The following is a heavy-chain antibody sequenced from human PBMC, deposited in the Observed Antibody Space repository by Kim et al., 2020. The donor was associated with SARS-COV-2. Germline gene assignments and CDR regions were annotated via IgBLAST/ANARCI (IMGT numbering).Heavy chain of an antibody. CDR3: ARVPPMVQGADY. CDR1: GGSFSGYY. J-gene: IGHJ4*01. D-gene: IGHD3-10*01. Sequence: SETLSLTCAVYGGSFSGYYWSWIRQPPGKGLEWIGEINHIGSTNYNPSLKSGVTISVDTSKNQFSLKLSSVTAANTAVYYCARVPPMVQGADYWGQEPWSPSPQ. V-gene: IGHV4-34*01. CDR2: INHIGST.